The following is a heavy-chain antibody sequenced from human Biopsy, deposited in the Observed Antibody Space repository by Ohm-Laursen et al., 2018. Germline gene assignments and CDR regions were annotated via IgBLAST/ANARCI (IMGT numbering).Heavy chain of an antibody. Sequence: SLRLSCAASGLTSTTALMSWVRQAPGKGLEWVADIYRDGYERYYVDSVKGRFTISRDNAKRSLYLQMDSLRGADTAVYFCARAIGSSYGYLKGFDLWGRGTLVTVSS. CDR2: IYRDGYER. J-gene: IGHJ2*01. D-gene: IGHD5-18*01. CDR1: GLTSTTAL. CDR3: ARAIGSSYGYLKGFDL. V-gene: IGHV3-7*01.